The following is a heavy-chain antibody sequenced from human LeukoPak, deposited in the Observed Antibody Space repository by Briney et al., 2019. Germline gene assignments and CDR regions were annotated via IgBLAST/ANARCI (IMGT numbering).Heavy chain of an antibody. D-gene: IGHD2-2*01. J-gene: IGHJ4*02. CDR1: GGSISNY. CDR3: ARIRCSSTSCYEGRFDY. CDR2: IYYSGST. Sequence: PSETLSLTCTVSGGSISNYWSWIRQPPGKGLEWIGYIYYSGSTNYNPSLKSRVTISVDTSKNQFSLKLSSVTAADTAVYYCARIRCSSTSCYEGRFDYWGQGTLVTVSS. V-gene: IGHV4-59*01.